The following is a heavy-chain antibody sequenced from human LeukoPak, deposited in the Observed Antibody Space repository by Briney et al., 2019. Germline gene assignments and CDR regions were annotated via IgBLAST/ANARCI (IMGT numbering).Heavy chain of an antibody. Sequence: PGGSLRPSCAASGFTFSSYSMNWVRQAPGKGLEWVSSISSSSSYIYYADSVKGRFTIIRDNAKNSLYLQMNSLRAEDTAVYYCARDISSPVPRHYYYYYYMDVWGKGTTVTVSS. V-gene: IGHV3-21*01. CDR2: ISSSSSYI. CDR1: GFTFSSYS. J-gene: IGHJ6*03. D-gene: IGHD2-2*01. CDR3: ARDISSPVPRHYYYYYYMDV.